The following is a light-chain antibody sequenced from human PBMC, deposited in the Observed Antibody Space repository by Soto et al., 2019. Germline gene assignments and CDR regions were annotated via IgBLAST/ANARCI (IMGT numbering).Light chain of an antibody. CDR3: VSWDASLSAGGVA. CDR2: ENN. J-gene: IGLJ2*01. CDR1: SSSIENNS. Sequence: QSVLTQPPSVSAAPGQRVTISCSGSSSSIENNSVSWYQHLPGTAPKLLIYENNNLPSGIPDRFSGSKSGTSATLGITGLQTGDEADYYCVSWDASLSAGGVAFGGGTKVTVL. V-gene: IGLV1-51*02.